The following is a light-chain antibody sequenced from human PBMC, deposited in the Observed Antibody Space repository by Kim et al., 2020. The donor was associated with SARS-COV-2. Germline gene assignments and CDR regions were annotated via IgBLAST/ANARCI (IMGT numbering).Light chain of an antibody. J-gene: IGLJ1*01. CDR2: GKN. Sequence: GTRVTDACSGSRSDIGSNTVNGYQQLAGTAHKLLFYGKNQRPSGVPDRFSGSKSGTSASLAISGLQSEHEADYYCAAWDDSLHGYVFGTGTKVTFL. CDR1: RSDIGSNT. V-gene: IGLV1-44*01. CDR3: AAWDDSLHGYV.